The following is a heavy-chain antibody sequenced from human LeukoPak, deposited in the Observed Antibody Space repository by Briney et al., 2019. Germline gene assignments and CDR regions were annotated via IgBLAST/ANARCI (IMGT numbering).Heavy chain of an antibody. CDR1: GFTFSSYA. CDR3: AKDPYGDYDPWVWFDP. Sequence: PGRSLRLSCAASGFTFSSYAVHWVRQAPGKGLEWVAFISYDGSNKYYSDSVKGRFTTSRDNSKNTLYLQMNSLRAEDTAVYYCAKDPYGDYDPWVWFDPWGQGTLVTVSS. J-gene: IGHJ5*02. CDR2: ISYDGSNK. D-gene: IGHD4-17*01. V-gene: IGHV3-30*18.